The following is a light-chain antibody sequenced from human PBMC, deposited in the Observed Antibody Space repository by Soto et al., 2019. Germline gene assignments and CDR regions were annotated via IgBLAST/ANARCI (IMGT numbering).Light chain of an antibody. J-gene: IGKJ1*01. CDR2: SAC. Sequence: EIVLTQSPGTLSLSPGERATLSCRASQSVSSSNLGWYQQKPGQAPRLLIYSACSRTGGTPDRFSGSGSGADFTLTISRLEPEDFAVYYCQLYGYSPPTFGQGTKVEIK. CDR3: QLYGYSPPT. V-gene: IGKV3-20*01. CDR1: QSVSSSN.